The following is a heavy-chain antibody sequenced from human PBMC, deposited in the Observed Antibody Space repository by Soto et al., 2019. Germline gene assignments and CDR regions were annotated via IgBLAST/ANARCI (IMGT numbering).Heavy chain of an antibody. J-gene: IGHJ6*03. CDR1: GDSFSAFY. V-gene: IGHV1-2*02. CDR2: INPNGGAT. D-gene: IGHD5-12*01. CDR3: ARESGGATATLDYYYFYMDV. Sequence: QEQLVQSGAEVKKPGASVKVSCKTSGDSFSAFYLHWVRQAPGQGLEWLGWINPNGGATKYAQKFRGRVAMTRDTSIRTAYLELSSLRSDDTAIYYCARESGGATATLDYYYFYMDVWGKGTTVTVSS.